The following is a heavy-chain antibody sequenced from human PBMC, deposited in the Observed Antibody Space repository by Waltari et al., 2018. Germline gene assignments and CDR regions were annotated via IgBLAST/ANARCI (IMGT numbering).Heavy chain of an antibody. CDR2: IHYSGST. J-gene: IGHJ5*02. Sequence: QLQLQESGPGLVKPSETLSLTCTVSGGSISSSSYYWGWIRQPPGKGLEWIGSIHYSGSTSSHPSLTRRVTISVDTSKNQFSLKLSSVTAADTAVYYCARQPSNWFDPWGQGTLVTVSS. CDR3: ARQPSNWFDP. V-gene: IGHV4-39*01. CDR1: GGSISSSSYY.